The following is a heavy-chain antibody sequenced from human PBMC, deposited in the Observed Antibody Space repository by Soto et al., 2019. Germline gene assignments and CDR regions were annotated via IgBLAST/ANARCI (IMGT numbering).Heavy chain of an antibody. V-gene: IGHV3-64*07. J-gene: IGHJ6*03. CDR1: GFTFRSYA. Sequence: EEQLVESGGGVVQPGGSLRLSCAASGFTFRSYAMHWVRQAPGKGLEYVSLIYSNGSGSDYADSVKGIFTISRDNSKNMLYLQMDSLRAEDMAVYFCARSIIPFYMEVWGKGTAVTVSS. CDR3: ARSIIPFYMEV. D-gene: IGHD2-21*01. CDR2: IYSNGSGS.